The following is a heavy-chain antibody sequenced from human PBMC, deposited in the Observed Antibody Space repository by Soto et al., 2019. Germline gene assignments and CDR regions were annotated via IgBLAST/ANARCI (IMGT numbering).Heavy chain of an antibody. CDR1: GYTFTGHY. J-gene: IGHJ5*02. V-gene: IGHV1-2*02. CDR2: IGPESGAT. Sequence: ASVKVSCKASGYTFTGHYIPWVRQAPEQGPEWMGEIGPESGATRYAQRFQGRVTMTRDMSITTVYMELNNLSPDDTAVYYCGRDLQGTAMAHGWFDPWGQGTLVTVSS. D-gene: IGHD5-18*01. CDR3: GRDLQGTAMAHGWFDP.